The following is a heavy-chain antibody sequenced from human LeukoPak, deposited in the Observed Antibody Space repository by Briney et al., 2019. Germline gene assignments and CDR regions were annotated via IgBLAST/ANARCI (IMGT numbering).Heavy chain of an antibody. D-gene: IGHD2/OR15-2a*01. CDR3: AREGIVRTYDQ. Sequence: SETLSLTCTVSGDSISSYYWYWFRQPSGKELEWIACIYYSGITHYNPSLKSRVTISLDTSKNQFSLRLSSVTAADTAVYYCAREGIVRTYDQWGQGTLVTVSS. V-gene: IGHV4-59*12. CDR2: IYYSGIT. J-gene: IGHJ4*02. CDR1: GDSISSYY.